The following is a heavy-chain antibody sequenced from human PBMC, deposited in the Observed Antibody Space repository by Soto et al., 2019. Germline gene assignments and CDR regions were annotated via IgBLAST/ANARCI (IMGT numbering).Heavy chain of an antibody. CDR3: VKQAHGLDGVAFDY. V-gene: IGHV3-64D*06. J-gene: IGHJ4*02. CDR1: GFIFSEST. D-gene: IGHD2-15*01. CDR2: VSTSGRST. Sequence: GGSLRLSCSASGFIFSESTIYWVRQVPGKGLEAISAVSTSGRSTYYADSVKDRFTISRDNSKNTLFLQMGSLRPEDTAIYYCVKQAHGLDGVAFDYRGQGTQVT.